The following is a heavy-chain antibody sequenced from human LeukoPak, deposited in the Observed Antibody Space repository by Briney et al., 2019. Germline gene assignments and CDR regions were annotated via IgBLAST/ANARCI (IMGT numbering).Heavy chain of an antibody. V-gene: IGHV4-59*01. D-gene: IGHD3-10*01. Sequence: SETLSLTCTVSGGSISSYYWSWIRQPPGKGLEWIGYIYYSGSTNYNPSLKSRVTISVDTSKNQFSLKLSSVTAADTAVYYCARGDITMVRGVILQNWFDPWGQGTLVTVSS. CDR3: ARGDITMVRGVILQNWFDP. J-gene: IGHJ5*02. CDR2: IYYSGST. CDR1: GGSISSYY.